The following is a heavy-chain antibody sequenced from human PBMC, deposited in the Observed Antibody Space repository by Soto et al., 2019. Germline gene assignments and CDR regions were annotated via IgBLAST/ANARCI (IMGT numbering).Heavy chain of an antibody. CDR3: AREDPNPYYYYGMDV. V-gene: IGHV3-7*01. CDR2: IKQDGSEK. Sequence: GGSLRLSCAASGFTFSSYWMSWVRQAPGKGLEWVANIKQDGSEKYYVDSVKGRFTISRDNAKNSLYLQMNSLRAEDTAVYYCAREDPNPYYYYGMDVWGQGTTVTVSS. J-gene: IGHJ6*02. CDR1: GFTFSSYW.